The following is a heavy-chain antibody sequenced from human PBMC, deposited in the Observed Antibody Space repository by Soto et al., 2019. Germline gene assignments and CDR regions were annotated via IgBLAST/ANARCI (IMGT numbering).Heavy chain of an antibody. V-gene: IGHV4-34*01. CDR3: ARGRYSGSWYAY. D-gene: IGHD6-13*01. CDR1: GGSFSGYY. CDR2: INHSGST. Sequence: SETLSLTCAVYGGSFSGYYWNWIRQPPGKGLEWIGEINHSGSTNYNPSLKSRVTISVDTSKKQISLKLSSVTAADTAVYYCARGRYSGSWYAYWGQGTLVTVSS. J-gene: IGHJ4*02.